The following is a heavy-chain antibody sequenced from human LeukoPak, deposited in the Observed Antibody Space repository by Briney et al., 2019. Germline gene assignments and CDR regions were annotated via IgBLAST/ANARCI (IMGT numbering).Heavy chain of an antibody. Sequence: KPSETLSLTCTVSGVSISSYYWSWIRQPPGKGLEWIGYMYYSGSTNYNPSTNYNPSLKSRVTISVDTSKNQFSLKLSSVTAADTAVYYCARDVGATPGYFDYWGQGTLVTVSS. CDR2: MYYSGSTNYNPST. CDR1: GVSISSYY. CDR3: ARDVGATPGYFDY. V-gene: IGHV4-59*01. D-gene: IGHD1-26*01. J-gene: IGHJ4*02.